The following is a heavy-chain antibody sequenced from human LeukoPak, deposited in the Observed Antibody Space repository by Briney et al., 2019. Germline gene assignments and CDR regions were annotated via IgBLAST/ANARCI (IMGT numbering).Heavy chain of an antibody. CDR1: GFTFSTYW. CDR3: ARENGNYDFWSGYYGWFDP. J-gene: IGHJ5*02. CDR2: IHQDGNEK. Sequence: GGSLRLSCAASGFTFSTYWMSWVRQAPGKGLEWVANIHQDGNEKYYVDSVKGRFTISRDNAKNSLYLQMNSLRAEDTAVYYCARENGNYDFWSGYYGWFDPWGQGTLVTVSS. D-gene: IGHD3-3*01. V-gene: IGHV3-7*01.